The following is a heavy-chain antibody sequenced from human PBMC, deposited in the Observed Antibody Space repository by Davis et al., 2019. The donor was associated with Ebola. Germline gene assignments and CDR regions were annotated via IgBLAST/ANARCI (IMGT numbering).Heavy chain of an antibody. D-gene: IGHD3-3*01. CDR3: AKVKVDSSAHYTSPNFDI. V-gene: IGHV3-23*01. Sequence: GESLKISCAASGFTFSDYAMNWVHQGPGKGLEWISIISGGGDDAYYAGSVKGRFTVSRDNSENTVSLHLGSLTVGDTALYYCAKVKVDSSAHYTSPNFDIWGQGILVTVSS. CDR1: GFTFSDYA. CDR2: ISGGGDDA. J-gene: IGHJ4*02.